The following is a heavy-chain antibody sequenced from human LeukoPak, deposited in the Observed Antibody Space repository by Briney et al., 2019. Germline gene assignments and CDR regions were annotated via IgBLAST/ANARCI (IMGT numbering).Heavy chain of an antibody. CDR2: IYHTGSI. CDR1: GGSVRSDDYY. J-gene: IGHJ4*02. Sequence: SETLSLTCTVSGGSVRSDDYYWSRIRQPPGMGLEWIGHIYHTGSIVYNSFLESRITISLDMSNNQFSLKLTSVTAADTAVYYCARGGWELPEGSLDYWGQGTLVTVSS. CDR3: ARGGWELPEGSLDY. D-gene: IGHD1-26*01. V-gene: IGHV4-61*08.